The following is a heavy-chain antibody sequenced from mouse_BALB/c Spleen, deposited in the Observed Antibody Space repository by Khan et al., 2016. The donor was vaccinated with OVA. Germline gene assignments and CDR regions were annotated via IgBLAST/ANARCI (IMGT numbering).Heavy chain of an antibody. J-gene: IGHJ2*01. D-gene: IGHD1-1*01. CDR1: GYTFINYW. CDR2: INPSTGYT. Sequence: QVQLKQSGAELAKPGASVKMSCKASGYTFINYWILWIKQRPGQGLEWIGYINPSTGYTEYNQNFKDKATLTADISSSTAYMQLSSLTSEASAVXYCARRGLRWDFDYWGQGTTLTVSS. CDR3: ARRGLRWDFDY. V-gene: IGHV1-7*01.